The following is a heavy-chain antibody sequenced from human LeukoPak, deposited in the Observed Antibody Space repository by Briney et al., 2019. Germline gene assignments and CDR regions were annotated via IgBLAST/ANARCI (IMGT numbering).Heavy chain of an antibody. CDR1: GDSVSRDTAT. CDR3: TGVLGAVAFDWFDP. D-gene: IGHD6-19*01. CDR2: TYYRSKWYN. V-gene: IGHV6-1*01. Sequence: PSQTLSLTCAISGDSVSRDTATWNWIRQSPSRGLEWLGRTYYRSKWYNDYAESVKSRITINPDTSKNQFSLQLNSVTPEDTAVYYCTGVLGAVAFDWFDPWGQGTLVTVSS. J-gene: IGHJ5*02.